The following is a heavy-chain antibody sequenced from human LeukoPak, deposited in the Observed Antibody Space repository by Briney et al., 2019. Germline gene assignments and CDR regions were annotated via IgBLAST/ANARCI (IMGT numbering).Heavy chain of an antibody. Sequence: GASVKVSCKASGYTFTSYDINWVRQATGQGLEWTGWMNPNSGNTGYAQKFQGRVTITRNTSISTAYMELSSLRSEDTAVYYCARGSCSSTSCYTNYYYYYMDVWGKGTTVTVSS. J-gene: IGHJ6*03. V-gene: IGHV1-8*03. D-gene: IGHD2-2*02. CDR3: ARGSCSSTSCYTNYYYYYMDV. CDR1: GYTFTSYD. CDR2: MNPNSGNT.